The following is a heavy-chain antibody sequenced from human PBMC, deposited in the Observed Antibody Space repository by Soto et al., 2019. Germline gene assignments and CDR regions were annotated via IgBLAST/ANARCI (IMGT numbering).Heavy chain of an antibody. CDR1: GFTFSSYG. CDR2: ISYDGSNK. D-gene: IGHD2-21*02. J-gene: IGHJ6*02. CDR3: AKGVMTATPSVSYYYGMDV. Sequence: GGSLRLSCAASGFTFSSYGMHWVRQAPGKGLEWVAVISYDGSNKYYADSVNGRFTISRDNSKNTLNLQMNSLRAEDTAVYYCAKGVMTATPSVSYYYGMDVWGQGTTVTVSS. V-gene: IGHV3-30*18.